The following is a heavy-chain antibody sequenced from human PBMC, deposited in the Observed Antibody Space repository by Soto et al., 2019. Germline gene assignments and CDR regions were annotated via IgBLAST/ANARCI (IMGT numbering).Heavy chain of an antibody. CDR1: GYTFTSYA. D-gene: IGHD3-10*01. V-gene: IGHV1-3*01. CDR3: ARVRGRTSDLYFDL. J-gene: IGHJ2*01. CDR2: INAGNGDT. Sequence: QVQLVQSGAEVKKPGASVKVSCKASGYTFTSYAMHWVRQAPGQRLEWMGWINAGNGDTKYSQKFQGRVTITRDTSASTAYMELSSLRSEDTAVYYCARVRGRTSDLYFDLWGRGTLVTVSS.